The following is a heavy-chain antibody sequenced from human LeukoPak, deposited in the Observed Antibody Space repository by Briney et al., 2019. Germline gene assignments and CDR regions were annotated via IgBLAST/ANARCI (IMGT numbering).Heavy chain of an antibody. CDR3: AKVKEWGVVPYYYYYGMDI. CDR1: GFTFSSYA. J-gene: IGHJ6*02. D-gene: IGHD2-2*01. Sequence: GGSLRLSCAASGFTFSSYAMSWVRQAPGKGLEWVSAISGSGGSTYYADSVKGRFTISRDNSKNTLYLQMNSLRAEDTAVYYCAKVKEWGVVPYYYYYGMDIWGQGTTVTVSS. V-gene: IGHV3-23*01. CDR2: ISGSGGST.